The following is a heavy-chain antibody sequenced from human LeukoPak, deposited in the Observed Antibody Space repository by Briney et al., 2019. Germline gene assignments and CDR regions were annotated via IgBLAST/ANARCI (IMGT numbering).Heavy chain of an antibody. J-gene: IGHJ4*02. CDR1: GGSFSGYY. CDR2: INHSGST. Sequence: SETLSLTCAVYGGSFSGYYWSWIRQPPGKGLEWIGEINHSGSTNYNPSLKSLVTISVDTSKNQFSLKLSSVTAADTAVYYCARGVGRHYYDSSGRYYFDYWGQGTLVTVSS. CDR3: ARGVGRHYYDSSGRYYFDY. D-gene: IGHD3-22*01. V-gene: IGHV4-34*01.